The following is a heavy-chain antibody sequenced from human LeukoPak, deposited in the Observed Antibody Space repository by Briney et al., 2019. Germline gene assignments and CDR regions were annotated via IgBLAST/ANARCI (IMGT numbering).Heavy chain of an antibody. V-gene: IGHV3-48*03. D-gene: IGHD3-10*01. CDR2: ISSSNSTI. Sequence: GGSLRLACAASGFTFSSYEMNWVRQAPGKGLEWVSYISSSNSTIYYADSVKGRFTISRDNAKNSLYLQMNSLRAEDTAVYYCARDHRGVNDYWGQGTLVTVSS. J-gene: IGHJ4*02. CDR1: GFTFSSYE. CDR3: ARDHRGVNDY.